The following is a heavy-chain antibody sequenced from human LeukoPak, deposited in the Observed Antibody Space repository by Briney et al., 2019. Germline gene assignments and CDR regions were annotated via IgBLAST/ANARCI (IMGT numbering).Heavy chain of an antibody. D-gene: IGHD2-15*01. J-gene: IGHJ4*02. CDR3: ARMTPDSPSFDY. CDR1: GFSLSSPEMC. V-gene: IGHV2-70*17. CDR2: IDWDDDK. Sequence: SGPALVKPTQTLTLTCTFSGFSLSSPEMCVTWIRQPPGKALEWLARIDWDDDKFYSPSLRTRLTISKDTPKNQVVLRMTNMDPVDTGTYYCARMTPDSPSFDYWGQGALITVSS.